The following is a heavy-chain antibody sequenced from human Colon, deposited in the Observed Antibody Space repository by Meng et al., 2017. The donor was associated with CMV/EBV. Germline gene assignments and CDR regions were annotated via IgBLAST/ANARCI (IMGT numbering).Heavy chain of an antibody. Sequence: SGFTCSNCAMTWVRQAPGKGLEWVSAITASGGGRYYAGSVKGRFTISRDNSQSTLYLQMNSLGADDTAIYYCAKSTPDHFDYYFGARGQGILVTVSS. V-gene: IGHV3-23*01. CDR2: ITASGGGR. J-gene: IGHJ5*02. CDR3: AKSTPDHFDYYFGA. D-gene: IGHD2-21*02. CDR1: GFTCSNCA.